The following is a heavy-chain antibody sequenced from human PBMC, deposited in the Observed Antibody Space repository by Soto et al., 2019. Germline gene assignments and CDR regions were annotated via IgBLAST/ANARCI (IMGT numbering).Heavy chain of an antibody. CDR2: YYCDDEE. V-gene: IGHV2-5*02. D-gene: IGHD2-21*01. CDR3: ERGRRRESCWGGDWYYFDL. Sequence: QITLKESGPTLVKPTQTLTLTCTFSGFSFSDGAVGVGWFRQSPGKAPEWLAIYYCDDEEWHSPSLRTRLTISYETARSQVVLSMVDMDPQYTATYFCERGRRRESCWGGDWYYFDLWGQGLLV. J-gene: IGHJ5*02. CDR1: GFSFSDGAVG.